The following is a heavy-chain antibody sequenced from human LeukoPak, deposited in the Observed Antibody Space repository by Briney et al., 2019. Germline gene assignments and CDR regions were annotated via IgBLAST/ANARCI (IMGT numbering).Heavy chain of an antibody. CDR3: ARDSHVLLWFGELLGIDY. CDR1: GYTFTGYY. J-gene: IGHJ4*02. CDR2: INPNSGGT. Sequence: GASVKVSCKASGYTFTGYYMHWVRQAPGQGLEWMGWINPNSGGTNYAQKFQGRVTMTRDTSISTAYMELSRLRSDDTAVYYCARDSHVLLWFGELLGIDYWGQGTLVTVSS. D-gene: IGHD3-10*01. V-gene: IGHV1-2*02.